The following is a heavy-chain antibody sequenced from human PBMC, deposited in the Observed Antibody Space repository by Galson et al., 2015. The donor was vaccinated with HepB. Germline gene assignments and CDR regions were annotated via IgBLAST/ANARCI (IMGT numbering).Heavy chain of an antibody. V-gene: IGHV7-4-1*02. D-gene: IGHD2/OR15-2a*01. Sequence: SVKVSCKASGYTFTNHAMNWVRQAPGQGLEWMGGINTNTGNPTYAQGFTGRFVFSLDTSLSTAHLLISRLKAEDTAVYYCARDFYDKTSDYWGQGTLVTVSS. CDR2: INTNTGNP. CDR1: GYTFTNHA. CDR3: ARDFYDKTSDY. J-gene: IGHJ4*02.